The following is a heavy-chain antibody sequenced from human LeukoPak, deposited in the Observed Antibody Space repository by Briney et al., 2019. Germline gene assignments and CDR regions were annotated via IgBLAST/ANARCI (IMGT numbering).Heavy chain of an antibody. CDR3: TTVYLTGEGNGY. CDR2: IKSKTDGGTT. D-gene: IGHD3-9*01. CDR1: GFIFSNAW. Sequence: PGGSLRLSCAASGFIFSNAWMNWVRQAPGKGLEWVGRIKSKTDGGTTAYAAPVKGRFIISRDDSKNTLYLQMNSLKTEDTALYYCTTVYLTGEGNGYWGQGTLVTVSS. V-gene: IGHV3-15*07. J-gene: IGHJ4*02.